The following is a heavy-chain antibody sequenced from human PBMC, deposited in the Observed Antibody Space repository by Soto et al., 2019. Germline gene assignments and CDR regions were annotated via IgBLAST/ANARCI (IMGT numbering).Heavy chain of an antibody. CDR1: GLTFSSYA. CDR2: ISASGGGT. V-gene: IGHV3-23*01. D-gene: IGHD5-18*01. CDR3: AKGGNSYGFLFDY. J-gene: IGHJ4*02. Sequence: GGSLRLSCAASGLTFSSYAMSWVRQAPGKGLEWVSTISASGGGTFHADSVKGRFTISRDNSKNTLYLQMNSLRAEDTAVYYCAKGGNSYGFLFDYWGQGTLVTVSS.